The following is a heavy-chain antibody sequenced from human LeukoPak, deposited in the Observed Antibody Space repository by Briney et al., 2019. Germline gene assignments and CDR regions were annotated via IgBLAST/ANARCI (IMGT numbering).Heavy chain of an antibody. D-gene: IGHD2-15*01. Sequence: QPAGSLRPSCAASGFTFSSYAMHWVRQAPGKVLEWVAFISYDGSNKYYADSVKGRFTISRDNSKKTLYLQMNSLRAEDTAVYYCARDYPCSGGSCYSSYYYGMDVWGKGTTVTVSS. CDR2: ISYDGSNK. J-gene: IGHJ6*04. CDR1: GFTFSSYA. V-gene: IGHV3-30*04. CDR3: ARDYPCSGGSCYSSYYYGMDV.